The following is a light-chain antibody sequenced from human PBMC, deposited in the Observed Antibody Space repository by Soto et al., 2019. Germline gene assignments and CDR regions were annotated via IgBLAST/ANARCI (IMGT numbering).Light chain of an antibody. J-gene: IGLJ2*01. Sequence: QSALTQTPSASGSPGQSVTISCTGTSSDVGGYNFVSWYQQHPGKAPKLMVYEVNKRPSGVPDRFSGSKSGNTASLTVSGLQAEDEADYYCSSFAGSTNSPVFGGGTKLTVL. CDR1: SSDVGGYNF. V-gene: IGLV2-8*01. CDR2: EVN. CDR3: SSFAGSTNSPV.